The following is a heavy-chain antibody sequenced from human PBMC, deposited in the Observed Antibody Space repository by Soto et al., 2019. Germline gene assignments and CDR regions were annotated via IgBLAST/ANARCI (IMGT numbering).Heavy chain of an antibody. J-gene: IGHJ4*02. CDR3: ARGGHVVVVTAAFDY. CDR1: GNTFSNYY. D-gene: IGHD2-21*02. CDR2: INPSGGHT. Sequence: QVQLVQSGAEVKKPGASVKVSCKASGNTFSNYYIHWVRQAHGQGLEWMGTINPSGGHTTYAQKFLGRVTMTRDTSTSTLYKELTSLRSEDTAVDYCARGGHVVVVTAAFDYWGQGTLVTVSS. V-gene: IGHV1-46*03.